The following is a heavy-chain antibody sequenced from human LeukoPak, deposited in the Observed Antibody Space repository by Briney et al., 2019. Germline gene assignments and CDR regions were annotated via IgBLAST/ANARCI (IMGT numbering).Heavy chain of an antibody. CDR3: AREVLYSSSTAYFQH. Sequence: SGTLSLTCAVSGGSFSGYYWSWIRQPPGKGLEWIGEINHSGSTNYNPSLKSRVTISVDTSKNQFSLKLSSVTAADTAVYYCAREVLYSSSTAYFQHWGQGTLVTVSS. V-gene: IGHV4-34*01. J-gene: IGHJ1*01. D-gene: IGHD6-13*01. CDR2: INHSGST. CDR1: GGSFSGYY.